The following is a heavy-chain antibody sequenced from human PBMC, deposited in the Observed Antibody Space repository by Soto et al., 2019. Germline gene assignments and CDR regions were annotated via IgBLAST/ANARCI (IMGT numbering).Heavy chain of an antibody. CDR2: ISPHNDRT. D-gene: IGHD6-19*01. CDR1: GYNFTSYG. J-gene: IGHJ5*02. CDR3: ARSPVGSWSPLSSGWYVLNWFDP. Sequence: ASVKVSCKASGYNFTSYGISWVRQAPGQGLEWMGWISPHNDRTKYARRFQDRVTMTTETPTSTVYMELGSLRSDDTAVYYCARSPVGSWSPLSSGWYVLNWFDPWGQGTLVTVSS. V-gene: IGHV1-18*01.